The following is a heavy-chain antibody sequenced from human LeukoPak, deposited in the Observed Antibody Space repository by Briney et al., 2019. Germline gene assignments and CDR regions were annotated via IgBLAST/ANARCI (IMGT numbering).Heavy chain of an antibody. D-gene: IGHD3-22*01. CDR1: GGSISSSTYY. Sequence: PSETLSLTCTVSGGSISSSTYYWGWIRQPPGKGLEWIGSIYYSGNTYYNPSLKSRVTISVDTSKNQFSLKLSSVTAADTAVYYCVRGYYYDSSGYWVRAFDIWGQGTMVTVSS. V-gene: IGHV4-39*07. J-gene: IGHJ3*02. CDR2: IYYSGNT. CDR3: VRGYYYDSSGYWVRAFDI.